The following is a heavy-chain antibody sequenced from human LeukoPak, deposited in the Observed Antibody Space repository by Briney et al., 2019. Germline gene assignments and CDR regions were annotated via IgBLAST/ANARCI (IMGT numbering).Heavy chain of an antibody. CDR3: ARRISSWNVYIDK. CDR1: GGSFSGYY. CDR2: IYSSGTT. Sequence: SETLSPTCTVSGGSFSGYYWSWIRQTPGKGLEWIGYIYSSGTTNYNRSLQSRVTISLDTPKNQFSLSVTSVTAADTAMYFCARRISSWNVYIDKWGQGIQVTVSS. J-gene: IGHJ4*02. D-gene: IGHD1-1*01. V-gene: IGHV4-59*12.